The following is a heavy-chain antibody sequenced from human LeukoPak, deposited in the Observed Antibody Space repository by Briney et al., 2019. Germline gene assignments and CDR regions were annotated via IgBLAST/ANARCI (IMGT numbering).Heavy chain of an antibody. V-gene: IGHV3-7*01. CDR1: GFTFTSYW. CDR3: ATVRSWFDP. Sequence: GGSLRLSCPASGFTFTSYWITWFRKAPGRGLEWVANIRQDGVEKYYVDSVKGRFTISRDNAKNSLFLQMNSLRAEDTAVYYCATVRSWFDPWGQGTLVSVSS. CDR2: IRQDGVEK. J-gene: IGHJ5*02. D-gene: IGHD3-10*01.